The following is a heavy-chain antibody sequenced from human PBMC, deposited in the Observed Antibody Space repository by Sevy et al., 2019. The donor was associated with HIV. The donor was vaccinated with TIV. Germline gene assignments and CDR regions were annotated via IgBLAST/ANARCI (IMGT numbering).Heavy chain of an antibody. CDR2: IKQDGSEK. CDR1: GFTFSSYW. Sequence: GGSLRLSCAASGFTFSSYWMSWVRQAPGKGLEWVANIKQDGSEKYYVDSVKGRFTISRDNAKNPLYLQMNSLRAEDTAVYYCARDNGQFWSGLYYYYGMDVWGQGTTVTVSS. J-gene: IGHJ6*02. V-gene: IGHV3-7*01. CDR3: ARDNGQFWSGLYYYYGMDV. D-gene: IGHD3-3*02.